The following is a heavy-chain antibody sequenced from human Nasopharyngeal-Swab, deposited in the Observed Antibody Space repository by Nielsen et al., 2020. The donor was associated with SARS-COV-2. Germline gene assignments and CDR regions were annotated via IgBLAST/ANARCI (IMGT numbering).Heavy chain of an antibody. CDR2: ISYDGTNNK. J-gene: IGHJ4*02. Sequence: VRQAPRKGLEWVAVISYDGTNNKYYGDSVKGRFTISRDNSKNTLYLQMNSLRAEDTAVYYCAKLIAVTGSDYWGQGTLVTVSS. CDR3: AKLIAVTGSDY. V-gene: IGHV3-30*18. D-gene: IGHD6-19*01.